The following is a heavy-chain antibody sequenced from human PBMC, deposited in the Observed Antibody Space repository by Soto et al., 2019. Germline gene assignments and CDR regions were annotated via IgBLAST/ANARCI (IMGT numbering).Heavy chain of an antibody. CDR1: GGTFSSYS. Sequence: SVKVSCKASGGTFSSYSISWVLQAPGQGLEWMGGIIPIFGTANYAQKFQGRVTITADKSTSTAYMELSSLRSEDTAVYYCARGGGVVPAAILNYYYGMDVWGQGTTVTVSS. V-gene: IGHV1-69*06. CDR2: IIPIFGTA. CDR3: ARGGGVVPAAILNYYYGMDV. J-gene: IGHJ6*02. D-gene: IGHD2-2*02.